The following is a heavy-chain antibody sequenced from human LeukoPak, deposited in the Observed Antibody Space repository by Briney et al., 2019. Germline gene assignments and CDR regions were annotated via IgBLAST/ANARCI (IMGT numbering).Heavy chain of an antibody. J-gene: IGHJ6*03. D-gene: IGHD3-22*01. CDR1: GGTFSSYA. V-gene: IGHV1-69*05. Sequence: SVKVSCKASGGTFSSYAISWVRQAPGQGLEWMGRIIPIFGTANYAQKFQGRVTITTDESTSTAYMELSSLRSEDTAVYYCARDNEPLRYYDSSGYYGYYYYYMDVWGKGTRSPSP. CDR2: IIPIFGTA. CDR3: ARDNEPLRYYDSSGYYGYYYYYMDV.